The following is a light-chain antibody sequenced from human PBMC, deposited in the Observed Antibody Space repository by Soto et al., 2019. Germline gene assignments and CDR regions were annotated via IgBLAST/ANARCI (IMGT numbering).Light chain of an antibody. CDR2: AAS. Sequence: DIQMTQSPSSLSASVGDRVTITCRASQSINRYLNWYQQKSGKAPKLLIYAASSLESGVPSRISGSGSGTDFTLTISRLEPEDFAVFFCQQYGTSEIIFGQGTRLENK. V-gene: IGKV1-39*01. CDR1: QSINRY. J-gene: IGKJ5*01. CDR3: QQYGTSEII.